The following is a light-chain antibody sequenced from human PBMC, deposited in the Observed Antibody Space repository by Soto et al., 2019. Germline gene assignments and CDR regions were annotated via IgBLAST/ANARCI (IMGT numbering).Light chain of an antibody. J-gene: IGLJ1*01. Sequence: QSVLTQPPSASGTPGQRVTISCSGSSSNIGSNTVNWYQQLPGTAPKLLIYSNNQRPSGVPDRFSGSKSGTSASLAISGLQSEDEAEYYCAAGDDSLNGYGFGTGTKVTVL. V-gene: IGLV1-44*01. CDR3: AAGDDSLNGYG. CDR2: SNN. CDR1: SSNIGSNT.